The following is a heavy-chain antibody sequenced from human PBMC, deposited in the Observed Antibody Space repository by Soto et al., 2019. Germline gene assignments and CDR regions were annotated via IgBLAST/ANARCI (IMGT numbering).Heavy chain of an antibody. CDR2: IYYSGST. J-gene: IGHJ6*02. Sequence: SETLSLTCTVSGGSISSGGYYWSWIRQHPGKGLEWIGYIYYSGSTYYNPSLKSRVTISVDTSKNQFSLKLSSVTAADTAVYYCAASCLSCDGVHRDGHSFWARGTTV. CDR1: GGSISSGGYY. CDR3: AASCLSCDGVHRDGHSF. V-gene: IGHV4-31*03. D-gene: IGHD4-17*01.